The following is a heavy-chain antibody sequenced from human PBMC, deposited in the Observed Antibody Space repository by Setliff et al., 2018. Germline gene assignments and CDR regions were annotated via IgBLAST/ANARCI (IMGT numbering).Heavy chain of an antibody. CDR2: ISRDSLHI. CDR1: GFTFGTYT. J-gene: IGHJ4*02. Sequence: GGSLRLSCVGSGFTFGTYTMNWIRQAPGKGLEWVSSISRDSLHIYYADSVKGRFTVSRDNAKNTLYLQMNSLRAEDTAVFYCVAVRWNYPTVWGQGTLVTVSS. CDR3: VAVRWNYPTV. D-gene: IGHD1-7*01. V-gene: IGHV3-21*01.